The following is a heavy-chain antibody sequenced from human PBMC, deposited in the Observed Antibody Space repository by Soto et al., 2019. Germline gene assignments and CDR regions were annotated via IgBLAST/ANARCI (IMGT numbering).Heavy chain of an antibody. Sequence: GGSLRLSCAASGFTFSSYSMNWVRQAPGKGLEWVSYISSSSGTIYYADSVKGRFTISRDNVKNSLYLQMNSLRAEDTAIYYCASAEYAFDYWGQGTLVTVSS. D-gene: IGHD2-2*01. CDR3: ASAEYAFDY. CDR2: ISSSSGTI. V-gene: IGHV3-48*01. CDR1: GFTFSSYS. J-gene: IGHJ4*02.